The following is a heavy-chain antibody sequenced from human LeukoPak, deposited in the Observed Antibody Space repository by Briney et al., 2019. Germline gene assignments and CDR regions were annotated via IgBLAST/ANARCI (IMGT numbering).Heavy chain of an antibody. CDR3: AREYCSSTSCYEADY. CDR2: INPNSGGT. CDR1: GYTFTGYY. J-gene: IGHJ4*02. V-gene: IGHV1-2*02. D-gene: IGHD2-2*01. Sequence: ASVKVSCKASGYTFTGYYMQWVRQAPGQGLEWMGWINPNSGGTNYAQKFQGRVTMTRDTSISAAYMELSMLRSDDTAVYYCAREYCSSTSCYEADYWGQGTLVTVSS.